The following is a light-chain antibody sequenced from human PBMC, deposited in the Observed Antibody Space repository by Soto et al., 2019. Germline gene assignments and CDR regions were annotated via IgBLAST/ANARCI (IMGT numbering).Light chain of an antibody. V-gene: IGKV1-6*02. CDR1: QAIRHD. J-gene: IGKJ1*01. CDR3: LQDNSYPWT. CDR2: ARS. Sequence: AIQMTQSPSSLSASVGDRVTITCRASQAIRHDLGWYQQKPGKAPRLLIYARSSLHTGVPSRFSGNGSATDFTLTITSLQPEDFANYYGLQDNSYPWTFGQGTRVEIK.